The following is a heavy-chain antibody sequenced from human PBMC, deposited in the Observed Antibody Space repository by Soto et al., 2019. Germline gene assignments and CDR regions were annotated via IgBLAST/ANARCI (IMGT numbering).Heavy chain of an antibody. CDR2: IGDTGGST. V-gene: IGHV3-23*01. CDR1: GFTFSNYA. CDR3: ATGGDRGYSSDWYFGL. J-gene: IGHJ2*01. Sequence: EGQLLESGGNLVQPGGSLRLSCAASGFTFSNYAMAWVRQAPGRGLEWVSAIGDTGGSTDYEDSVKGHFTISRDNYKNTLYLQMTGLRAEDTAVYYCATGGDRGYSSDWYFGLWGRGTLVTVSS. D-gene: IGHD2-21*01.